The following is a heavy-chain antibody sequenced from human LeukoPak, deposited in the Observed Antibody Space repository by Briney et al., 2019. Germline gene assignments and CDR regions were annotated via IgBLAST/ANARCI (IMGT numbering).Heavy chain of an antibody. CDR2: ISGSGGST. CDR1: GFTFSSYA. V-gene: IGHV3-23*01. CDR3: AKSPQYCSSTSCYLFDY. D-gene: IGHD2-2*01. J-gene: IGHJ4*02. Sequence: QSGGSLRLSCAASGFTFSSYAMSWVRQAPGKGLEWVSVISGSGGSTYYADSVKGRFTISRDNSKNTLYLQMNSLRAEDTAVYYCAKSPQYCSSTSCYLFDYWGQGTLVTVSS.